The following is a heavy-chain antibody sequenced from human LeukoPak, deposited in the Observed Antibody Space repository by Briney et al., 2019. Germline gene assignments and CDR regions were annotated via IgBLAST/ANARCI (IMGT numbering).Heavy chain of an antibody. V-gene: IGHV1-18*01. J-gene: IGHJ5*02. Sequence: GASVNVSCKASGYTFTSYGISWVRQAPGQGLEWMGWISAYNGNTNYAQKLQGRVTMTTDTSTSTAYMELRSLRSDDTAVYYCARQYSSSWFSRRNENWFDPWGQGTLVTVSS. CDR2: ISAYNGNT. CDR3: ARQYSSSWFSRRNENWFDP. D-gene: IGHD6-13*01. CDR1: GYTFTSYG.